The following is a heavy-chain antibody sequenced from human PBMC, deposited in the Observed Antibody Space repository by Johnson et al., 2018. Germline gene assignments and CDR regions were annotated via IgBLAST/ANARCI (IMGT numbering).Heavy chain of an antibody. CDR1: GFTFEDYA. D-gene: IGHD3-10*01. CDR2: ISWNSAAI. Sequence: EVQLVESGGGSVQPGRYLRLSCAASGFTFEDYAMHWVRQAPGRGLAWVSRISWNSAAIDYADSVRGRFTISRDNAKNALYLQMNSLRAGGAAVYFWEKEMHYGCAVFCMDVWGKWTTVTGAS. V-gene: IGHV3-9*01. J-gene: IGHJ6*03. CDR3: EKEMHYGCAVFCMDV.